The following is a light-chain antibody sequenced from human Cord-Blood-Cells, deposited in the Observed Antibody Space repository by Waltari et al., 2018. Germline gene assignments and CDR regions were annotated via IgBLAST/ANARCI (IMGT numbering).Light chain of an antibody. CDR3: QQRSNWPPNT. CDR2: DAS. J-gene: IGKJ3*01. Sequence: EIVLTQSPATLSLSPGERSTLSCRASQSVSSYLAWYQHKPGQAPRLLICDASNRATGIPARFSGSGSGTDFTLTICSLEPEDFAVYYGQQRSNWPPNTFGPGTKVDIK. V-gene: IGKV3-11*01. CDR1: QSVSSY.